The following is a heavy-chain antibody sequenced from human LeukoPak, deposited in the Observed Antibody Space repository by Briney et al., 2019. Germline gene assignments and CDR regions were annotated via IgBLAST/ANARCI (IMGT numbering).Heavy chain of an antibody. CDR2: VSGSGLST. D-gene: IGHD2-15*01. V-gene: IGHV3-23*01. CDR3: AKDRISVAAPYNWFDP. CDR1: GFTFSNYA. J-gene: IGHJ5*02. Sequence: GGSLRLSCAASGFTFSNYAMSWVHQPPGKGLEWVSTVSGSGLSTYSADSVKGRFTISRDNSKNTLSLQMNSLRAEDTAVYYCAKDRISVAAPYNWFDPWGQGTLVTVSS.